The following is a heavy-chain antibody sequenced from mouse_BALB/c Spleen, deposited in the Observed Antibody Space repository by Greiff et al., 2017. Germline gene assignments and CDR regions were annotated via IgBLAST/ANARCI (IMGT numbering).Heavy chain of an antibody. J-gene: IGHJ3*01. V-gene: IGHV1-82*01. Sequence: VQLQQSGPELVKPGASVKISCKASGYAFSSSWMNWVKQRPGQGLEWIGRIYPGDGDTNYNGKFKGKATLTADKSSSTAYMQLSSLTSVDSAVYFCATDYGSRRFAYWGQGTLVTVSA. CDR1: GYAFSSSW. D-gene: IGHD1-1*01. CDR2: IYPGDGDT. CDR3: ATDYGSRRFAY.